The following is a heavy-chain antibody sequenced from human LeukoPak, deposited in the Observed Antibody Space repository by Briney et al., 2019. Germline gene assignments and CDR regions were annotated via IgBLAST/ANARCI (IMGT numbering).Heavy chain of an antibody. CDR2: IKPDGSEK. Sequence: GGSLRLSCAVSAFTFSNYWMSWVRQAPGKGLEWVAYIKPDGSEKHYVDSVMGRFTISRDNAKNTLYLQMNSLRAEDTAVYYCAVQRTLWQQVLDHWGQGVLVTVSS. D-gene: IGHD6-13*01. J-gene: IGHJ4*02. CDR3: AVQRTLWQQVLDH. CDR1: AFTFSNYW. V-gene: IGHV3-7*03.